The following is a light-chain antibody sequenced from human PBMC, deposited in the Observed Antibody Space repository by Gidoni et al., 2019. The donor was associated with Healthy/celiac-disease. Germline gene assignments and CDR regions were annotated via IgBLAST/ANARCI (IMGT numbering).Light chain of an antibody. CDR1: QSVLYSSKNKNY. J-gene: IGKJ3*01. V-gene: IGKV4-1*01. CDR2: WAS. CDR3: QQYYSTPPE. Sequence: DIVMTQSPDSLAVSLGERATINCKSSQSVLYSSKNKNYLAWYQQKPGQPPKLLIYWASTRESGVPDRFSGSGSGTDFTLTISSLQAEDVAVYYCQQYYSTPPEIGPGTKVDIK.